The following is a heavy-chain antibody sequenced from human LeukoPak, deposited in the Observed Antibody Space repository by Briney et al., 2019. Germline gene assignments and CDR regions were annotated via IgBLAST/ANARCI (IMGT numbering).Heavy chain of an antibody. CDR2: IYTSGST. D-gene: IGHD3-22*01. CDR1: GGSISSGSYY. V-gene: IGHV4-61*02. CDR3: ARDLIGPLDI. J-gene: IGHJ3*02. Sequence: SETLSLTCTVSGGSISSGSYYWSWIRQPAGKGLEWIGRIYTSGSTNYNPSLKSRVTISVDTSKNQFSLKLSSVTAADTAVYYCARDLIGPLDIWGQGTMVTVSS.